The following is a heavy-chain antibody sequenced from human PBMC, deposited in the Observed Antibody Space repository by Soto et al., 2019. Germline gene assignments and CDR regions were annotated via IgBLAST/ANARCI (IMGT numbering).Heavy chain of an antibody. CDR3: ARSGDSPLYWYFDL. CDR1: GYSFTSYG. Sequence: ASVKVSCKASGYSFTSYGISWVRQAPGQGLEWMGWINPNSGSTNYAQKFQGWVTMTRDTSTSTAYMELSRLRSDDTAVYYCARSGDSPLYWYFDLWGRGTLVTVSS. D-gene: IGHD2-21*02. CDR2: INPNSGST. V-gene: IGHV1-2*04. J-gene: IGHJ2*01.